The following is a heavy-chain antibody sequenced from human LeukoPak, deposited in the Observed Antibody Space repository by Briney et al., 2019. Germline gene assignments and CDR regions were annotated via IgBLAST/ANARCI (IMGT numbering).Heavy chain of an antibody. J-gene: IGHJ6*02. CDR2: IYSGGRT. CDR3: ARPWSSSGNQELFNYYYYGLDV. Sequence: GGSLRLSCAASGFTVSSSYMSWVRQAPGKGLEWVSVIYSGGRTFYADSVKGRFTISRDNSKNTLYLQLNSLRAEDTAVYYCARPWSSSGNQELFNYYYYGLDVWGQGTTVTVSS. CDR1: GFTVSSSY. V-gene: IGHV3-53*01. D-gene: IGHD6-13*01.